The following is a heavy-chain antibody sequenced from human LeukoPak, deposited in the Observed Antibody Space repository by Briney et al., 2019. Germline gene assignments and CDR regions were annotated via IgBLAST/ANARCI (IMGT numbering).Heavy chain of an antibody. Sequence: SETLSLTCTVSGGSISSSSYYWGWIRQPPGKGLEWIGSIYYSGSTYYNPSLKSRVTISVDTSKNQFSLKLTSVTAADTAVYYCARHHTAMVTFDYWGQGTLVTVSS. D-gene: IGHD5-18*01. J-gene: IGHJ4*02. CDR2: IYYSGST. CDR3: ARHHTAMVTFDY. CDR1: GGSISSSSYY. V-gene: IGHV4-39*01.